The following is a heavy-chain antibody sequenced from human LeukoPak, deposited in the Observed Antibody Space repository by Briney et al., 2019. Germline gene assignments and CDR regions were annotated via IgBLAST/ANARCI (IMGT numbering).Heavy chain of an antibody. D-gene: IGHD5-12*01. Sequence: PSETLSLTCTVSGGSISSSSYYWGWIRQPPGKGLEWIGSIYYSGSTYYNPSLKSRVTISVDTSKNQFSLKLSSVTAADTAVYFCARVGDWLRRGYYHYYMDVWGKGTTVTVSS. CDR1: GGSISSSSYY. V-gene: IGHV4-39*07. CDR2: IYYSGST. J-gene: IGHJ6*03. CDR3: ARVGDWLRRGYYHYYMDV.